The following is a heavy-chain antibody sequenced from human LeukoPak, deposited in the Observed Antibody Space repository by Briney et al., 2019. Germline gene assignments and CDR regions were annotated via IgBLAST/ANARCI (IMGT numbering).Heavy chain of an antibody. CDR1: GDSVSSNSAA. CDR2: TYYRSKWYN. CDR3: ARDHRPTYYDILTGYYGSYYYNYGLDV. J-gene: IGHJ6*02. Sequence: SQSLSLTCAISGDSVSSNSAAWNWLRQSPSRGLEGLGSTYYRSKWYNDYAVSVKSRITINPDTSKNQFSLQLNSVTPEDTAVYYCARDHRPTYYDILTGYYGSYYYNYGLDVWGQGTTVTVSS. V-gene: IGHV6-1*01. D-gene: IGHD3-9*01.